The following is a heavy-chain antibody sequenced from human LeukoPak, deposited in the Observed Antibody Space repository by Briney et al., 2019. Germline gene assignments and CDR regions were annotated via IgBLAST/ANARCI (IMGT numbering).Heavy chain of an antibody. CDR2: IRSKSDGGTT. J-gene: IGHJ4*02. Sequence: GGSLRLSCAASGFTFTNAWMSWVRQAPGKGLELVGRIRSKSDGGTTDYAAPVKGRFTISRDDSTNTLYLQMTSLKTDDTALYCCASVVPENAAQIDYWGQGTLVTVSS. CDR1: GFTFTNAW. V-gene: IGHV3-15*01. D-gene: IGHD2-8*01. CDR3: ASVVPENAAQIDY.